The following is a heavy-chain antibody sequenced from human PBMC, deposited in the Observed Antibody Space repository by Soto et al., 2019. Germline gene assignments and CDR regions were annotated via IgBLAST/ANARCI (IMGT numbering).Heavy chain of an antibody. CDR2: VFDSGTT. J-gene: IGHJ2*01. V-gene: IGHV4-59*01. CDR3: ARTPNSCYFDA. Sequence: QVQLQESGPGLVESSETLSLTCNVSGGSMRNYYWSWIRQSPGKGLEWIAYVFDSGTTNYNPSLRGRISVTIDTSKNYFSLKLMSVTAADTAVYSCARTPNSCYFDACGRGTLVSVSS. CDR1: GGSMRNYY.